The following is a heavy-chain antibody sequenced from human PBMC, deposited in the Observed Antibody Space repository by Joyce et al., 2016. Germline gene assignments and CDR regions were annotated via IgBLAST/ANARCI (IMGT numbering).Heavy chain of an antibody. CDR1: GDSFTTGGYA. Sequence: QLLLQESGPGLVKTSQTLSLTCAVSGDSFTTGGYAWNWIRQPPGKGLEWIGDIYHSGNTHFTPSLQSRVTISLDRSKSQFSLELSSVTAADTAVYYGARAPRGPGYFDSWGQGTLVTVSS. V-gene: IGHV4-30-2*01. D-gene: IGHD3-10*01. J-gene: IGHJ4*02. CDR3: ARAPRGPGYFDS. CDR2: IYHSGNT.